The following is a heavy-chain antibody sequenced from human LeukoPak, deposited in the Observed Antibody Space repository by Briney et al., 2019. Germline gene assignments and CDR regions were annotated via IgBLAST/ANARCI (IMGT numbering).Heavy chain of an antibody. CDR2: IYYSGST. D-gene: IGHD6-13*01. Sequence: ASETLSLTCTVSGASISSSSYYWGWIRQPPGKGLEWIGTIYYSGSTYYNPSLKSRVTISVDTSKNQFSLKLSSVTAADTAVYYCAREEWASSSWPGALDYWGQGTLVTVSS. J-gene: IGHJ4*02. CDR1: GASISSSSYY. CDR3: AREEWASSSWPGALDY. V-gene: IGHV4-39*07.